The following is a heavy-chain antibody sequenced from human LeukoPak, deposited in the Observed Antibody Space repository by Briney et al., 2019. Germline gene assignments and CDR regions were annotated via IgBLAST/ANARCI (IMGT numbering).Heavy chain of an antibody. V-gene: IGHV3-23*01. Sequence: GGSLRLSCAAPGFTFSSYAMSWVRQAPGKGLEWVSAISGSGGSTYYADSVKGRFTISRDNSKNTLYLQMNSLRAEDTAVYYCAKSRSGIAAAGTNYWGQGTLVTVSS. CDR1: GFTFSSYA. CDR2: ISGSGGST. CDR3: AKSRSGIAAAGTNY. D-gene: IGHD6-13*01. J-gene: IGHJ4*02.